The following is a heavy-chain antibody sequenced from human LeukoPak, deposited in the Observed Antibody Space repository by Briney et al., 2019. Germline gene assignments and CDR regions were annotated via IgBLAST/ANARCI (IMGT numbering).Heavy chain of an antibody. V-gene: IGHV4-59*01. CDR1: GGSISSYY. J-gene: IGHJ4*02. D-gene: IGHD3-10*01. CDR3: SRMGYYGSGSPLGYFGY. Sequence: PSETLSLTCTVSGGSISSYYWSWIRQPPGKGLEWIGYIYYSGSTNYNPSLKSRVTISVDTSKNQFSLKLSSVTAADTAVYYCSRMGYYGSGSPLGYFGYWGQGTLVTVSS. CDR2: IYYSGST.